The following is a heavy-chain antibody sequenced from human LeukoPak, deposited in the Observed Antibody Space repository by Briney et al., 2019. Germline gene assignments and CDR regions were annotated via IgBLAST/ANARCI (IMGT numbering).Heavy chain of an antibody. J-gene: IGHJ4*02. CDR2: IYYSGST. V-gene: IGHV4-31*03. CDR1: GGSISSGGYY. D-gene: IGHD6-19*01. CDR3: ARSPSSSGWPYYFDY. Sequence: SETLSLTCTVSGGSISSGGYYWSWIRQHPGKGLEWIGYIYYSGSTYYNPSLKSRVTISVDTSKNQFSLKLSSVTAADTAVYYCARSPSSSGWPYYFDYWGQGTLVTVSS.